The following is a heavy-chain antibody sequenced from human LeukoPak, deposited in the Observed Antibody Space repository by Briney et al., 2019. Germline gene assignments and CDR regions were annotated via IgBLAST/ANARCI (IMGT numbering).Heavy chain of an antibody. CDR2: ISSSSSYI. CDR1: GFTLSSYS. CDR3: ARGSSNSGSYYNWFDP. D-gene: IGHD1-26*01. J-gene: IGHJ5*02. Sequence: GSLRLSCAASGFTLSSYSMHWVRQAPGKGLEWVSSISSSSSYIYYADSVKGRFTISRDNAKNSLFLQMNSLRAEDTAVYYCARGSSNSGSYYNWFDPWGQGTLVTVSS. V-gene: IGHV3-21*01.